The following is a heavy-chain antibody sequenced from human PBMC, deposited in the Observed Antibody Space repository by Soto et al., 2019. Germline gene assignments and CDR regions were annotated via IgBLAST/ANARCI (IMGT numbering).Heavy chain of an antibody. V-gene: IGHV3-74*01. D-gene: IGHD2-2*01. CDR1: GFTFSSYW. CDR3: ARDRGVMVPAASDAFDI. CDR2: INSDGSST. Sequence: EVQLVESGRGLVQPGGSLRLSYAASGFTFSSYWMHWVRQAPGKGLVWVSRINSDGSSTSYADSVKGRFTISRDNAKNTLYLQMNSLRAEDKVVYYCARDRGVMVPAASDAFDICGQGTMVSVSS. J-gene: IGHJ3*02.